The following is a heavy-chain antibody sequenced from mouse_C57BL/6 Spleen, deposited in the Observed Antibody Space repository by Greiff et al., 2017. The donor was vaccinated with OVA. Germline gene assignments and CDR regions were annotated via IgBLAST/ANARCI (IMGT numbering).Heavy chain of an antibody. Sequence: VQLQQSGPELVKPGASVKISCKASGYSFTGYYMNWVKQSPEKSLEWIGEINPSTGGTTYNQTFKAKATLTVDKSSSTSYMQLKSLTSEVSAVYYCARDYYGSPYYFDYWGQGTTLTVSS. CDR2: INPSTGGT. V-gene: IGHV1-42*01. CDR1: GYSFTGYY. CDR3: ARDYYGSPYYFDY. D-gene: IGHD1-1*01. J-gene: IGHJ2*01.